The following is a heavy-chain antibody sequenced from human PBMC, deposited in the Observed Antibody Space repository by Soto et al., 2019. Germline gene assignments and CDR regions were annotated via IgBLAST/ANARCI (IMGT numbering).Heavy chain of an antibody. CDR3: AQPRFNYDNSGYYFFHY. V-gene: IGHV3-23*01. CDR2: ISGSGDST. Sequence: PGGSLRLSXAASGFGFSTYAMNWVRQAPGKGLEWVSAISGSGDSTYYADSVKGRFTISRDNSKNTLYLQMNSLRAEDTAVYYCAQPRFNYDNSGYYFFHYWGQGALVTVSS. D-gene: IGHD3-22*01. CDR1: GFGFSTYA. J-gene: IGHJ4*02.